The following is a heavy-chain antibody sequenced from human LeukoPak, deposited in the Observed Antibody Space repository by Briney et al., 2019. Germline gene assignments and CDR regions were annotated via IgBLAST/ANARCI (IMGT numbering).Heavy chain of an antibody. Sequence: GGSLEISCKGSGSRFTSYWISWVRQMPGKGLEWMRRIDPSDSYTNYSPSFQGHVTISADKSISTAYLQWSSLKASDTAMYYCARRVNTMVRGVIFNWFDRWGQGTLVTVSS. V-gene: IGHV5-10-1*01. D-gene: IGHD3-10*01. J-gene: IGHJ5*02. CDR1: GSRFTSYW. CDR3: ARRVNTMVRGVIFNWFDR. CDR2: IDPSDSYT.